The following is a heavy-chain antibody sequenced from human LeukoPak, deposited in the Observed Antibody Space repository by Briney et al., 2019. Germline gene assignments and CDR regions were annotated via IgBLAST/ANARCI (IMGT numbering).Heavy chain of an antibody. V-gene: IGHV4-59*01. J-gene: IGHJ4*02. CDR2: IYYSGST. CDR3: ARDRRGRHPFDY. D-gene: IGHD1-26*01. Sequence: PSETLSLTCTVSGGSISSYYWSWIRRPPGKGLEWIGYIYYSGSTNYNPSLKSRVTISVDTSKNQFSLKLSSVTAADTAVYYCARDRRGRHPFDYWGQGNLVTVSS. CDR1: GGSISSYY.